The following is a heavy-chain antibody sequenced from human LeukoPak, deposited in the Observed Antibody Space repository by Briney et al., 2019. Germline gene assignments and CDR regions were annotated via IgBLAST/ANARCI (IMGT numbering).Heavy chain of an antibody. V-gene: IGHV3-23*01. CDR2: ISVSGDST. CDR3: AKDLRVVVV. CDR1: RFTFSSYA. Sequence: PGGSLRLACAASRFTFSSYAMNWVRQAPGKGLEWVSAISVSGDSTYCADSVKGRFTISRDNSKNTLYLQMNSLRAEDTAVYYCAKDLRVVVVWGQGTLVTVSS. J-gene: IGHJ4*02. D-gene: IGHD3-22*01.